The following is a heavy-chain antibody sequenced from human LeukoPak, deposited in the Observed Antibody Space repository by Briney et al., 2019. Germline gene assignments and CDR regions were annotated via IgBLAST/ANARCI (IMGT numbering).Heavy chain of an antibody. V-gene: IGHV4-39*01. D-gene: IGHD1-26*01. CDR3: ARTSGSYRHFGY. Sequence: SETLSLTCTVSGGSISSSSYHWGWIRQPPGKGLEWIGSIYYSGSTYYNPSLKSRVTISVDTSKNQFSLKLSSVTAADTAVYYCARTSGSYRHFGYWGQGTLVTVSS. CDR1: GGSISSSSYH. J-gene: IGHJ4*02. CDR2: IYYSGST.